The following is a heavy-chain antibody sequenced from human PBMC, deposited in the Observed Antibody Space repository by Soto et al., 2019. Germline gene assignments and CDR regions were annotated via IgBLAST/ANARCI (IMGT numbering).Heavy chain of an antibody. CDR3: AKAVKYYDSTGYDAFAV. J-gene: IGHJ3*01. D-gene: IGHD3-22*01. CDR1: GDSISSYF. V-gene: IGHV4-59*01. CDR2: MFHSGRT. Sequence: SETLSLTCTVSGDSISSYFWTWIRQPPGKALEWIGYMFHSGRTNYNPSLTSRVTMSADTSNNQFSLTLTSVTAADTAVYYCAKAVKYYDSTGYDAFAVWGQGIMVTVSS.